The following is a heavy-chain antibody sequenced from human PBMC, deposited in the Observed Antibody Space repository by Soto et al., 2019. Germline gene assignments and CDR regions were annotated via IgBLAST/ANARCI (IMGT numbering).Heavy chain of an antibody. CDR3: AKAVKYYDSTGYDAFAV. J-gene: IGHJ3*01. D-gene: IGHD3-22*01. CDR1: GDSISSYF. V-gene: IGHV4-59*01. CDR2: MFHSGRT. Sequence: SETLSLTCTVSGDSISSYFWTWIRQPPGKALEWIGYMFHSGRTNYNPSLTSRVTMSADTSNNQFSLTLTSVTAADTAVYYCAKAVKYYDSTGYDAFAVWGQGIMVTVSS.